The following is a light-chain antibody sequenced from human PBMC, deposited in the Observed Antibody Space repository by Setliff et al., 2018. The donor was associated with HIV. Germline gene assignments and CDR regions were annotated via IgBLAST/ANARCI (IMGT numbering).Light chain of an antibody. CDR1: SSDVGAYDY. CDR2: DVR. CDR3: CSYAATYTEI. J-gene: IGLJ1*01. V-gene: IGLV2-11*01. Sequence: QSALAQPRSVSGSPGQTVTFSCTGSSSDVGAYDYVSWYQQHPGKAPKLIIYDVRKRPSGVPDRFSGSKSGDTASLTISGLQPEDEADYYCCSYAATYTEIFGTGTKGTVL.